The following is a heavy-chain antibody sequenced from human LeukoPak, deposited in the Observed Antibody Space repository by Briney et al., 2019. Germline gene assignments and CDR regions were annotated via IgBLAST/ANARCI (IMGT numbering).Heavy chain of an antibody. CDR2: ISAYNGNT. D-gene: IGHD7-27*01. J-gene: IGHJ4*02. Sequence: ASVKVSCKASGYTFSTYGISWVRQAPGQGLEWMGWISAYNGNTRYPQKFQGRVTLTTDTSTTTAYMELRSLRSDDTAVYYCARDYRTGFDYWGQGTLVTVSS. CDR1: GYTFSTYG. CDR3: ARDYRTGFDY. V-gene: IGHV1-18*01.